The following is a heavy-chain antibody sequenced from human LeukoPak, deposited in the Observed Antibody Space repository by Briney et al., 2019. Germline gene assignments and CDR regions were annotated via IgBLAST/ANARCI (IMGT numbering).Heavy chain of an antibody. CDR2: IYYSGST. J-gene: IGHJ6*04. V-gene: IGHV4-61*01. CDR1: GGSVSSGSYY. CDR3: ARDPLRYFDWLYGMDV. D-gene: IGHD3-9*01. Sequence: SETLSLTCTVSGGSVSSGSYYWSWIRQPPGKGLEWIGYIYYSGSTNYNPSLKSRVTISVDTSKNQFSLKLSSMTAADTAVYYCARDPLRYFDWLYGMDVWGKGTTVTVSS.